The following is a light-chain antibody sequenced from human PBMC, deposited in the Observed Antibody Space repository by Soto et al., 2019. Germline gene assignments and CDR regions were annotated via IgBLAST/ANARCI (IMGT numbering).Light chain of an antibody. J-gene: IGKJ1*01. Sequence: DIQMTQSPTTLSASVGDRVTITCRASQIVSNVLAWFQQEPGKGPELLIYDVSNLQSGVPSRFSGSGSGTEFTLTISSLQPDDFAVYYCQQYYRYPWTFGQGTKVDIK. CDR3: QQYYRYPWT. V-gene: IGKV1-5*01. CDR1: QIVSNV. CDR2: DVS.